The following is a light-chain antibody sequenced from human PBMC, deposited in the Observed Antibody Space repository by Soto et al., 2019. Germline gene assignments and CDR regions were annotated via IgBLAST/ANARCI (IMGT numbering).Light chain of an antibody. J-gene: IGKJ1*01. CDR2: LAS. V-gene: IGKV2-28*01. CDR3: MQALQTPRT. CDR1: QNLLYRNGHHY. Sequence: DLVMTQSPLSLPVTPGEPASISCRSSQNLLYRNGHHYLDWYRQKPGQSPQLLIYLASNRAPGVPDRFSGSGSGTDFTLQISRVEAEDVGVYYCMQALQTPRTFGQGTKVEIK.